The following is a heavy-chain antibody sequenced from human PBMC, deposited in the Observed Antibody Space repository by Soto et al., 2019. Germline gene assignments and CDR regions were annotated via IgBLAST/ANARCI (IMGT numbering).Heavy chain of an antibody. J-gene: IGHJ5*02. CDR2: IYYSGTT. V-gene: IGHV4-30-4*01. CDR1: GGSINSDDHY. CDR3: ARQRRGGYCFDP. Sequence: SETLSLTCSVSGGSINSDDHYWTWIRQPPGKGREWIGSIYYSGTTNYNASLKSRITVTIDTFKNQFSLNLTSVTAADTALYFCARQRRGGYCFDPWGQGTPVTVSS.